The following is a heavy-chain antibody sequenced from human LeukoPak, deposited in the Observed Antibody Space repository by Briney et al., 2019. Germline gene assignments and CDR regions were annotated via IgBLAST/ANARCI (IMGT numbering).Heavy chain of an antibody. D-gene: IGHD3-10*01. Sequence: SETLSLTCTVSGGSVSSGSYYWGWIRQPPGKGLEWIGSIYYSGSTYYNPSLKSRVTISVDTSKNQFSLKLSSVTAADTAVYYCARHAQADSLRDVWFGEYEPENSAFDYWGQGTLVTVSS. CDR2: IYYSGST. V-gene: IGHV4-39*01. CDR1: GGSVSSGSYY. J-gene: IGHJ4*02. CDR3: ARHAQADSLRDVWFGEYEPENSAFDY.